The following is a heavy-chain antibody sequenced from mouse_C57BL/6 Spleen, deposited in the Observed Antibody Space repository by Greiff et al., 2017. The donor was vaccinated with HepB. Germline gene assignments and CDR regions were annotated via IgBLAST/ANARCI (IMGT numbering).Heavy chain of an antibody. V-gene: IGHV5-16*01. CDR3: AREGGYGSSGFAY. J-gene: IGHJ3*01. D-gene: IGHD1-1*01. CDR2: INYDGSST. CDR1: GFTFSDYY. Sequence: EVQVVESEGGLVQPGSSMKLSCTASGFTFSDYYMAWVRQVPEKGLEWVANINYDGSSTYYLDSLKSRFIISRDNAKNILYLQMSSLKSEDTATYYCAREGGYGSSGFAYWGQGTLVTVSA.